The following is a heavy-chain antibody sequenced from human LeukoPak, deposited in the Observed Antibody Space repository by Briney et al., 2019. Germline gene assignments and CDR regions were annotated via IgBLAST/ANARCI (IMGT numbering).Heavy chain of an antibody. CDR3: ARGIAEQWLPRGWFDP. D-gene: IGHD6-19*01. J-gene: IGHJ5*02. CDR1: GDSVSSNSAA. Sequence: SQTLSLTCAISGDSVSSNSAAWNWIRQSPSRGLEWLGRTYYRSKWYNDYAVSVKSRITINPDTSKNQFSLQLNSVTPEDTAVYYCARGIAEQWLPRGWFDPWGQGTLVTVSS. V-gene: IGHV6-1*01. CDR2: TYYRSKWYN.